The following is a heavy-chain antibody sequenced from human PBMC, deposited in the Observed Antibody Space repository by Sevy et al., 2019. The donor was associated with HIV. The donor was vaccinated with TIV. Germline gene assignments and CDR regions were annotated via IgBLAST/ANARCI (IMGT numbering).Heavy chain of an antibody. CDR2: TYYRSKWYN. CDR1: GDSVSSNSAA. CDR3: ARGPASSGPGGGDY. D-gene: IGHD6-19*01. Sequence: KQSQTLSLTCAISGDSVSSNSAAWNWIRQSPSRGLEWLGRTYYRSKWYNDYAVSVKSRITINPDTSKNQFSLQLNSVTPGGTAGYYWARGPASSGPGGGDYWGQGTLVTVSS. V-gene: IGHV6-1*01. J-gene: IGHJ4*02.